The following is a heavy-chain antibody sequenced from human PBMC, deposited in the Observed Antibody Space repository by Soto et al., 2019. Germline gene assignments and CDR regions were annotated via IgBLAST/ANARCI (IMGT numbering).Heavy chain of an antibody. J-gene: IGHJ6*02. CDR2: IIPIFGTA. V-gene: IGHV1-69*01. D-gene: IGHD3-22*01. Sequence: QVQLVQSGAEVQKPGSSVKVSCKASGDTFSSYAISWVRQAPGQGLEWMGGIIPIFGTANYAQKFQGRVTITADASTSTAYMELSSLRSEDTAVYYCARDGSGYRSRASPMDVWGQGTTVTVSS. CDR1: GDTFSSYA. CDR3: ARDGSGYRSRASPMDV.